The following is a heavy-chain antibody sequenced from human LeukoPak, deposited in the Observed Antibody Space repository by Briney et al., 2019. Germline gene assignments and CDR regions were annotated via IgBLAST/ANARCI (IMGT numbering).Heavy chain of an antibody. CDR1: GFTFSSYG. Sequence: GGSLRLSCAASGFTFSSYGMHWVRQAPGKGLEWVAVISYDGSNKYYADSVKGRFTISRDNSKNTLYLQMNSLRAEDTAVYYCAKDRAPYSSSSFDFDYWGQGTLVTVSS. CDR3: AKDRAPYSSSSFDFDY. J-gene: IGHJ4*02. CDR2: ISYDGSNK. D-gene: IGHD6-13*01. V-gene: IGHV3-30*18.